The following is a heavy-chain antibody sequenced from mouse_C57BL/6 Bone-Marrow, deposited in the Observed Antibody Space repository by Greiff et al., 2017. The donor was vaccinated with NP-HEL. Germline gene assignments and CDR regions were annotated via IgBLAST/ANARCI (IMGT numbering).Heavy chain of an antibody. D-gene: IGHD1-1*01. V-gene: IGHV3-6*01. CDR2: ISYDGSN. CDR3: AREKLYYYGSRAY. Sequence: QSGPGLVKPSQSLSLTCSVTGYSITSGYYWNWIRQFPGNKLEWMGYISYDGSNNYNPSLKNRISITRDTSKNQFFLKLNSVTTEDTATYYCAREKLYYYGSRAYWGQGTLVTVSA. J-gene: IGHJ3*01. CDR1: GYSITSGYY.